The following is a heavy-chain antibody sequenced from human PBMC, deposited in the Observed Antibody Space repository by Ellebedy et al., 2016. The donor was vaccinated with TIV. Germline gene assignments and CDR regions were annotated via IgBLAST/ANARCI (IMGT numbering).Heavy chain of an antibody. CDR1: GGSFSGYY. D-gene: IGHD5-18*01. CDR2: INHSGST. J-gene: IGHJ4*02. V-gene: IGHV4-34*01. CDR3: AGTSMVSIYYFDY. Sequence: MPSETLSLTCAVYGGSFSGYYWSWLRQPPGKGLEWIGEINHSGSTNYNPSLKSRVTISVDTSKNQFSLKLSSVTAADTAVYYCAGTSMVSIYYFDYWGQGSLVTVSS.